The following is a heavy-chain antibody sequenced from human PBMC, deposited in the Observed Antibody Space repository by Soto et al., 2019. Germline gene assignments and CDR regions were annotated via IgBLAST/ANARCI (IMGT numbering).Heavy chain of an antibody. CDR3: ARWSYLDS. D-gene: IGHD3-3*01. CDR2: IKQDGSEK. CDR1: GFTFSSYW. J-gene: IGHJ4*02. V-gene: IGHV3-7*03. Sequence: RRLSCAASGFTFSSYWMSWVRQAPGKGLEWVANIKQDGSEKYYVDSVKGRFSISRDTSQNTLYLQMNSLRADDTAIYYCARWSYLDSWGQGTRVTVSS.